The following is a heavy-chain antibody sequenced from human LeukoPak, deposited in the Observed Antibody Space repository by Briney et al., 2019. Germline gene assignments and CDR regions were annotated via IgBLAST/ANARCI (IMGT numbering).Heavy chain of an antibody. D-gene: IGHD1-1*01. CDR2: FYYTATT. CDR3: AGMKATGTSRGYIDV. J-gene: IGHJ6*03. CDR1: VGSIKTASYY. V-gene: IGHV4-39*01. Sequence: ASETLSLICSVSVGSIKTASYYWGWIRQPPGKGLELIGNFYYTATTFYNSSLQSRVTISVDTSKNQFSLKLTSVTATDTSVYYCAGMKATGTSRGYIDVWGKGTTVTVSS.